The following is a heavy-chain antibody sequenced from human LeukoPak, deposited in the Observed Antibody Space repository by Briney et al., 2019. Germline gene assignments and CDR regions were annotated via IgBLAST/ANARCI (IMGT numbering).Heavy chain of an antibody. CDR1: GFTLSSDG. J-gene: IGHJ3*01. V-gene: IGHV3-30*03. CDR3: VRDEYQFQWDAFHV. Sequence: GGSLRLSCVASGFTLSSDGMHWVRQAPGKGLGWVTVMSYDGRVKEYGDSVKDPFTISRDNSRNTMYLEMNSLRPEDMSVYYCVRDEYQFQWDAFHVWGQGTVVTVSS. CDR2: MSYDGRVK. D-gene: IGHD2-2*01.